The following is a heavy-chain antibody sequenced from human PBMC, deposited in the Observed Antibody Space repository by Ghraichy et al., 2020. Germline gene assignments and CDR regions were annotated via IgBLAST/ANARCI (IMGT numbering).Heavy chain of an antibody. J-gene: IGHJ6*02. CDR2: IYTSGST. CDR3: ARDGIPNYCTNGVCYSSYYYGMDV. V-gene: IGHV4-4*07. CDR1: GGSISSYY. D-gene: IGHD2-8*01. Sequence: SETLSLTCTVSGGSISSYYWSWIRQPAGKGLEWIGRIYTSGSTNYNPSLKSRVTMSVDTSKNQFSLKLSSVTAADTAVYYCARDGIPNYCTNGVCYSSYYYGMDVWGQGTTVTVSS.